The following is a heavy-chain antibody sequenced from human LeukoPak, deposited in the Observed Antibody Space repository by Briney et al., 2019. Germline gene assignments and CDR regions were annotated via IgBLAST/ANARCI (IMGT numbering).Heavy chain of an antibody. J-gene: IGHJ4*02. CDR1: GGSISSYY. D-gene: IGHD2-8*01. CDR2: IHYSGST. Sequence: SETLSLTCTVSGGSISSYYWSWIRQPPGKGLEWIGYIHYSGSTNYNPSLKSRVTISVDTSKNQFSLKLSSVTAADTAVYYCARLADCTNGVCLYRFDYWGQGILVTVSS. CDR3: ARLADCTNGVCLYRFDY. V-gene: IGHV4-59*08.